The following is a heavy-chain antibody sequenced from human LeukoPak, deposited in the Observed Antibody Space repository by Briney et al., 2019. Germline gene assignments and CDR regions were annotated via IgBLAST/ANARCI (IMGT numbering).Heavy chain of an antibody. CDR3: ARERSRAFDI. CDR2: IGSSSGYI. CDR1: GFTFSSYS. J-gene: IGHJ3*02. Sequence: GGSLRLSCAASGFTFSSYSMNWVRQAPGKGLEWVSSIGSSSGYIYYADSVKGRFTISRDNAKNSLFLQMNSLRAEDTAVYYCARERSRAFDIWGQGTMVTVSS. V-gene: IGHV3-21*01.